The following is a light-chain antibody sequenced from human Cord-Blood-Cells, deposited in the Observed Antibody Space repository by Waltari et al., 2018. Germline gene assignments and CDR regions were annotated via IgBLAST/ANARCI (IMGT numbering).Light chain of an antibody. V-gene: IGKV1-33*01. CDR1: QDISND. Sequence: DIQKTQSPSPLSASVGKRGTITCQARQDISNDLNWNQQKPGKAHKLLIYDASNLETVVPSRFSGIGSGTVFTSTISSLQPEDIATYYWQQYDNLPLPFGGGTKVEIK. J-gene: IGKJ4*01. CDR2: DAS. CDR3: QQYDNLPLP.